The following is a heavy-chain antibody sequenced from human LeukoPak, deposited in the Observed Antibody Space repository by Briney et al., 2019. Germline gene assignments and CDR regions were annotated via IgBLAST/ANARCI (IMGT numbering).Heavy chain of an antibody. Sequence: GGSLRLSCAASGFTFSTYAMGWVRQAPGKGPEWVSAISGSGGSTYYADSVKGRFTISRDNSKNTLYLQMNSLRAEDTAVYYCAKAPVEYSFFDYWGQGTLVTVSS. CDR3: AKAPVEYSFFDY. V-gene: IGHV3-23*01. CDR1: GFTFSTYA. J-gene: IGHJ4*02. CDR2: ISGSGGST. D-gene: IGHD5-18*01.